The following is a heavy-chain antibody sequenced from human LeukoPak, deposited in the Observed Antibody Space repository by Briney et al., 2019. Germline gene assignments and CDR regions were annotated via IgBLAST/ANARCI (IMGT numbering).Heavy chain of an antibody. Sequence: SETLSLTCTVSGGSISSSSYYWGWIRQPPGKGLEWIGSIYYSGSTYYNPSLKSRVTISVDTSKNQFSLKLSSVTAADTAVYYCAREQYDSSGYQLPFDFWGQGTLVTVSS. D-gene: IGHD3-22*01. CDR2: IYYSGST. CDR1: GGSISSSSYY. V-gene: IGHV4-39*02. J-gene: IGHJ4*02. CDR3: AREQYDSSGYQLPFDF.